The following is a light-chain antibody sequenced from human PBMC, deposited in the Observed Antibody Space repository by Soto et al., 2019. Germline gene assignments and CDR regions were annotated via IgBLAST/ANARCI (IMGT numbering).Light chain of an antibody. CDR3: QQYNNWWT. CDR1: PRVSSK. CDR2: GAS. J-gene: IGKJ1*01. Sequence: EIVMTQAPATLSVSQGERATLSCSASPRVSSKLAWYQQKPGRAPRLLIYGASTRATGIPARFSGSGSGTEFTLTISSLQSEDFAVYYCQQYNNWWTFGQGTKVDIK. V-gene: IGKV3-15*01.